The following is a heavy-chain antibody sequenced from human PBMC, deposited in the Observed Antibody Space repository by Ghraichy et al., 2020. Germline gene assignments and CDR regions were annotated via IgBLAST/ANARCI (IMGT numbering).Heavy chain of an antibody. D-gene: IGHD6-19*01. CDR2: ISSSSHYI. CDR1: GFTFNSYA. CDR3: ARRMGTSGWYGY. V-gene: IGHV3-21*01. Sequence: GESLNISCAAPGFTFNSYAMNWVRQAPGKGPEWVSSISSSSHYIYYADSVKGRFTISRDNAKNSLYLQMNSLRVEDTAVYYCARRMGTSGWYGYWGQGTLVTVSS. J-gene: IGHJ1*01.